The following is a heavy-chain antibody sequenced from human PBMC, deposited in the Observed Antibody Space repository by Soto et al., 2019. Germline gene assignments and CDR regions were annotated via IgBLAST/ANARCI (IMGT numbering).Heavy chain of an antibody. J-gene: IGHJ5*02. CDR2: INPNSGGT. Sequence: GASVKVSCKASGYTFTGYYMHWVRQAPGQGLEWMGWINPNSGGTNYAQKFQGRVTMTRDTSISTAYMEPSRLRSDDTAVYYCARDGGGGYSYGTGWFDPWGQGTLVTVSS. V-gene: IGHV1-2*02. D-gene: IGHD5-18*01. CDR3: ARDGGGGYSYGTGWFDP. CDR1: GYTFTGYY.